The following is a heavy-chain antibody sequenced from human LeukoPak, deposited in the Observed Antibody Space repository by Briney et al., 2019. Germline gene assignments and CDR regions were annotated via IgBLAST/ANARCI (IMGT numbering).Heavy chain of an antibody. J-gene: IGHJ4*02. CDR3: ARQGIDYDSSGHFDY. D-gene: IGHD3-22*01. CDR2: IYYSGST. Sequence: PSETLSLTCTVSGGSISSSSYYWGWIRQPPGKGLEWIGSIYYSGSTYYNPSLKSRVTISVDTSKNQFSLKLSSVTAADTAVYYRARQGIDYDSSGHFDYWGQGTLVTVSS. V-gene: IGHV4-39*01. CDR1: GGSISSSSYY.